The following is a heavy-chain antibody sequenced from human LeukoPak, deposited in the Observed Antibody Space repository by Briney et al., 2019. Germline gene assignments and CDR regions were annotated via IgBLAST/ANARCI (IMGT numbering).Heavy chain of an antibody. Sequence: GGSLRLFCAASGFTVSSNYMNWVRQAPGKGLEWVSVIYSGGSTYYADSVKGRFTISRYNSKNTLYLQMNSLRAEDTAVYYCARAVSLGYCSGGSCYSEVWFDPWGQGTLVTVSS. J-gene: IGHJ5*02. CDR2: IYSGGST. D-gene: IGHD2-15*01. CDR1: GFTVSSNY. CDR3: ARAVSLGYCSGGSCYSEVWFDP. V-gene: IGHV3-53*01.